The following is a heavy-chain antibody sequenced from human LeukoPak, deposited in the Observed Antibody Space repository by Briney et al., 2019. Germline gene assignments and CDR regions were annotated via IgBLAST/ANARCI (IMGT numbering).Heavy chain of an antibody. V-gene: IGHV4-61*02. CDR2: IYSSVST. CDR1: GGSISSGSYY. CDR3: ARDGPYCINGICCSRYYFDY. Sequence: SETLSLTCTVSGGSISSGSYYWSWIRQPAGKGLEWIGRIYSSVSTDYNPSLKSRVTMSVDASKNQFSLKLSSVTAADTAVYYCARDGPYCINGICCSRYYFDYWGQGTLVTVSS. D-gene: IGHD2-8*01. J-gene: IGHJ4*02.